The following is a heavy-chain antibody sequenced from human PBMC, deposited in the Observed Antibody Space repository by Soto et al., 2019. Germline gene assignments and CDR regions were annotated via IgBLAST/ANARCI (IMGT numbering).Heavy chain of an antibody. CDR1: GYSFTSYW. J-gene: IGHJ6*02. CDR3: ARGPYCSSTSCHIPAYYYYGIDV. Sequence: GESLKISCKGSGYSFTSYWIGWVRQMPGKGLEWMGIIYPGDSDTRYSPSFQGQVTISADKSISTAYLQWSSLKASDTAMYYCARGPYCSSTSCHIPAYYYYGIDVWGQGNTVTVSS. D-gene: IGHD2-2*02. CDR2: IYPGDSDT. V-gene: IGHV5-51*01.